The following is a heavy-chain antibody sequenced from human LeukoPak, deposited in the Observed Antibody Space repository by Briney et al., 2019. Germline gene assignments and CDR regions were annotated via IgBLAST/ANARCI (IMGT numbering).Heavy chain of an antibody. D-gene: IGHD2-21*02. CDR1: GGSISSYY. J-gene: IGHJ4*02. CDR3: ARGGYCGGDCYFYY. V-gene: IGHV4-59*08. Sequence: SETLSLTCTVSGGSISSYYWSWIRQPPGKGLEWIGYIYDSGSTNYNPSLKSRVTISVDTSKNQFSLKLSSVTAADTAVYYCARGGYCGGDCYFYYWGQGTLVTVSS. CDR2: IYDSGST.